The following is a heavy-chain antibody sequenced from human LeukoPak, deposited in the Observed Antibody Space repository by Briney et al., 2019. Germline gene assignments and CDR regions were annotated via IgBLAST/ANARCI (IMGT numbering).Heavy chain of an antibody. Sequence: ASVKVSCKASGYTFTDYGITWVRQAPGQGLEWMGWISAYNGNTNYAQKLQGRVTMTTDTSTITAYMELRSLRFDDTAVYYCARDPTLYGSGSPRPHSTFDIWGQGTMVTVAS. CDR1: GYTFTDYG. CDR2: ISAYNGNT. V-gene: IGHV1-18*01. D-gene: IGHD3-10*01. CDR3: ARDPTLYGSGSPRPHSTFDI. J-gene: IGHJ3*02.